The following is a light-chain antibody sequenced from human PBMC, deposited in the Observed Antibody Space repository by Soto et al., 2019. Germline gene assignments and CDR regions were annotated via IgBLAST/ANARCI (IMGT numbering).Light chain of an antibody. CDR1: SSNIGVGYD. J-gene: IGLJ1*01. CDR2: GIN. Sequence: QSVLTQPPSVPGAPGQRVTISCTGSSSNIGVGYDVHWYQQFPGTAPKLLIFGINIRPSWVPDRFSGFNSGTSASLAITGLQAEDEADYYCQSYDSSLSGFYVFGTGTKVTV. CDR3: QSYDSSLSGFYV. V-gene: IGLV1-40*01.